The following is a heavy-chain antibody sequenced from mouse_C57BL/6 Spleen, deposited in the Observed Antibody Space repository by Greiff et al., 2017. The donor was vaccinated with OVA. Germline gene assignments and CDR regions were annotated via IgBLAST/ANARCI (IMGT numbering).Heavy chain of an antibody. J-gene: IGHJ2*01. V-gene: IGHV1-42*01. CDR1: GYSFTGYY. CDR2: INPSTGGT. Sequence: EVQLQQSGPELVKPGASVKISCKASGYSFTGYYMNWVKQSPEKSLEWIGEINPSTGGTTYNQKFKAKATLTVDKSSSTAYMQLKSLTSEDSAVYYCARSLYGYDGAYYFDYWGQGTTLTVSS. D-gene: IGHD2-2*01. CDR3: ARSLYGYDGAYYFDY.